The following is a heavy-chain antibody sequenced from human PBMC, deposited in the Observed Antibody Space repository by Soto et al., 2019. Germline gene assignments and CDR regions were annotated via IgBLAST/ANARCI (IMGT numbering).Heavy chain of an antibody. J-gene: IGHJ6*02. D-gene: IGHD5-18*01. CDR3: ARDGDTQGGPPPKNYAMDV. Sequence: QARLEESGGGVVQPGRSLRLSCSASGFTFRNFGFHWVRQAPGKGLEWVALIWYDGSNKYYAESLKGRVSISRDNSKNTLYLEMKSLRFEDTAVYYCARDGDTQGGPPPKNYAMDVWGQGTTVTVSS. CDR2: IWYDGSNK. V-gene: IGHV3-33*08. CDR1: GFTFRNFG.